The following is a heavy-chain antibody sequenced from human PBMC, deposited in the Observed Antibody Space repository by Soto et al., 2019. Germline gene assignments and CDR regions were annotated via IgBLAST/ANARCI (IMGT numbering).Heavy chain of an antibody. Sequence: GLEWMGRIIPILGIANYAQKFQGRVTITADKSTSTAYMELSSLRSEDTAVYYCARDWGYWGDIVVVPAAIAVFDFWGQGSMVPVSS. CDR3: ARDWGYWGDIVVVPAAIAVFDF. CDR2: IIPILGIA. V-gene: IGHV1-69*04. D-gene: IGHD2-2*01. J-gene: IGHJ3*01.